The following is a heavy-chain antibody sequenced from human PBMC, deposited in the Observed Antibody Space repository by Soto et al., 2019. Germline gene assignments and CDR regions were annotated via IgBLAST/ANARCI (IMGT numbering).Heavy chain of an antibody. CDR1: GGSISSTRYY. CDR3: VSGPGTTADY. V-gene: IGHV4-39*02. CDR2: TYYTGST. Sequence: SETLSLTCTVSGGSISSTRYYWGWIRQPPGKGLEWIGTTYYTGSTYYNPSLKSRVTISVDMSTTHFSLKVRSVTAADTAVYYCVSGPGTTADYWGQGTLVTVSS. J-gene: IGHJ4*02. D-gene: IGHD1-1*01.